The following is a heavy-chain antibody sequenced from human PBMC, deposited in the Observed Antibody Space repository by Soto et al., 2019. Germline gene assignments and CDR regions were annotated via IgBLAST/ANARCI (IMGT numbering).Heavy chain of an antibody. Sequence: LRLSCAASGFTFSNYAMHWVRQAPGKGLEWVAVMSYDGRNKYHADSLKGRFTISRDNSKNTLYLQMNSLRAEDTAVYYCARSYDSSGYYRFDSWGQGTLVTVSS. CDR1: GFTFSNYA. CDR2: MSYDGRNK. D-gene: IGHD3-22*01. CDR3: ARSYDSSGYYRFDS. J-gene: IGHJ4*02. V-gene: IGHV3-30*04.